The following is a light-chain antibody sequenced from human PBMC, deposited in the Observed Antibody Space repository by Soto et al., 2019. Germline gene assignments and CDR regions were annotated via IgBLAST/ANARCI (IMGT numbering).Light chain of an antibody. V-gene: IGKV3-20*01. J-gene: IGKJ4*01. CDR1: QSVSSNS. CDR2: GAS. Sequence: EVVLTQSPGTLSLSPGERATLSCRASQSVSSNSLAWYQQRPGQAPRLLIYGASSRATGIPDRFSGGGSGTDFSLTISRLETEDFSVYYCQQYGSSPLTFGGGTKVDIK. CDR3: QQYGSSPLT.